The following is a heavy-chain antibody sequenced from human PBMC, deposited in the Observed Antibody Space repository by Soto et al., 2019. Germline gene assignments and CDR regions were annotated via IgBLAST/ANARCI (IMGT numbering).Heavy chain of an antibody. CDR2: INHSGST. D-gene: IGHD6-13*01. CDR3: ASDSSSWSFDY. V-gene: IGHV4-34*01. J-gene: IGHJ4*02. Sequence: PGGSLRLSCVVSGFTFSDTWMSWIRQPPGKGLEWIGEINHSGSTNYNPSLKSRVTISVDTSKNQFSLKLSSVTAADTAVYYCASDSSSWSFDYWGQGTLVTVSS. CDR1: GFTFSDTW.